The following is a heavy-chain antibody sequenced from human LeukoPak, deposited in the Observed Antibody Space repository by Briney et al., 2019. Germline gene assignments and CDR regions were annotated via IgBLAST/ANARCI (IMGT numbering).Heavy chain of an antibody. Sequence: PGGSLRLSCAASGFTFSSYGMHWVRQAPGKGLEWVAFIRYDGSNKYCADSVKGRFTISRDNSKNTLYLQMNSLRAEDTAVYYCAKETQNDDIFDYWGQGTLVTVSS. J-gene: IGHJ4*02. CDR2: IRYDGSNK. CDR1: GFTFSSYG. D-gene: IGHD1-1*01. V-gene: IGHV3-30*02. CDR3: AKETQNDDIFDY.